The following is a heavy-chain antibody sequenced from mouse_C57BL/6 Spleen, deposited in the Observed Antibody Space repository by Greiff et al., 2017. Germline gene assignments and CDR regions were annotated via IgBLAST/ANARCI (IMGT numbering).Heavy chain of an antibody. D-gene: IGHD1-1*01. CDR3: ARTTVVASYFDV. J-gene: IGHJ1*03. V-gene: IGHV5-17*01. CDR2: ISSGSSTL. CDR1: GYTFSNYG. Sequence: EVILVEPGGGLVKPGGSLKLSCAASGYTFSNYGMHWVRQAPEKGLEWVAYISSGSSTLYYADTVKGRFTISRDNAKNPLFLQMTRLRSEDTAMYYCARTTVVASYFDVWGTGTTVTVSS.